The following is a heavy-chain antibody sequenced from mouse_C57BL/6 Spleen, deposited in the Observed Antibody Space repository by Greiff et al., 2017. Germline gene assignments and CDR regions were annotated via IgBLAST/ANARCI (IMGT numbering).Heavy chain of an antibody. D-gene: IGHD1-1*01. CDR2: IYPGSGST. CDR1: GYTFTSYW. CDR3: ARDWDYYGSSYPYWYFDV. Sequence: QVQLQQPGAELVKPGASVKMSCKASGYTFTSYWITWVKQRPGQGLEWIGDIYPGSGSTNYNEKFKSKATLTVDTSSSTAYMQLSSLTSEDSAVYYCARDWDYYGSSYPYWYFDVWGTGTTVTVSS. J-gene: IGHJ1*03. V-gene: IGHV1-55*01.